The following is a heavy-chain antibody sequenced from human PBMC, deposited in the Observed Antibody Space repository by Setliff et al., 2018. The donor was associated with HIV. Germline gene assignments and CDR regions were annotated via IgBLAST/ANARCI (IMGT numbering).Heavy chain of an antibody. CDR3: ARGGYSGYDPFSY. Sequence: SVKVSCKASGGTFSSYAISWVRQAPGQGLEWMGGIIPILGIANYAQKFQGRVTITADKSTSTAYMELSSLGSEDTSVYYCARGGYSGYDPFSYWGQGTLVTVSS. J-gene: IGHJ4*02. CDR2: IIPILGIA. CDR1: GGTFSSYA. D-gene: IGHD5-12*01. V-gene: IGHV1-69*10.